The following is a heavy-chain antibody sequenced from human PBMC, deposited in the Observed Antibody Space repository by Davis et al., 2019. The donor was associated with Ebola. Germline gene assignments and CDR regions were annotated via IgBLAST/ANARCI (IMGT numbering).Heavy chain of an antibody. V-gene: IGHV1-8*01. Sequence: ASVKVSCKASGYTFTSYDINWVRQATGQGLEWMGWMNPNSGNTGYAQKFQGRVTMTRNTSITTAYMELSSLTSEDTAVYYCVRYPPSNWNEFDYWGQGTLVTVSS. CDR1: GYTFTSYD. CDR3: VRYPPSNWNEFDY. D-gene: IGHD1-20*01. J-gene: IGHJ4*02. CDR2: MNPNSGNT.